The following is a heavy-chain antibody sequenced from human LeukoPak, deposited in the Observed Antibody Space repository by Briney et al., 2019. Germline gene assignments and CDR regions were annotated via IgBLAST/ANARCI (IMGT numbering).Heavy chain of an antibody. CDR1: GYSFTSYW. V-gene: IGHV5-51*01. J-gene: IGHJ4*02. Sequence: GQSLNISCPGSGYSFTSYWIGWVGHMPGKGLEWSGIIYPGDADTRYGPAFQCRVTISAAKSISTAYPQWSSLKASDTAMYYWAKQGIAAAGRGEYYFDYWGQGTLVTVSS. CDR2: IYPGDADT. CDR3: AKQGIAAAGRGEYYFDY. D-gene: IGHD6-13*01.